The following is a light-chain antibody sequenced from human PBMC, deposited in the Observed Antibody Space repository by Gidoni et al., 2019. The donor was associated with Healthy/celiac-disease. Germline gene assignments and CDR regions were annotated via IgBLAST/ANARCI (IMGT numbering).Light chain of an antibody. J-gene: IGKJ1*01. CDR3: QQYNNWPPWT. CDR1: QSVSSN. Sequence: EMVMTQSPATLSVSPGERATLSCRARQSVSSNFAWYQQNPGQAPRLLIYCASTRATGIPARFSGSGSGTEFTLTISSLQSEDFAVYYCQQYNNWPPWTFGQGTKVEIK. CDR2: CAS. V-gene: IGKV3-15*01.